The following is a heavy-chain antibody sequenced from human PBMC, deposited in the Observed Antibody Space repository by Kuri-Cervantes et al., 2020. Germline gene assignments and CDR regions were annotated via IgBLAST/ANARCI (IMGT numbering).Heavy chain of an antibody. CDR3: ARDWGRGLDV. Sequence: GESLKISCAASGFTFSKAWMSWVRQAPGKGLEWVGRLKTKADGGTSDYAAPVKGRFTISRDNAENLVYLQMNSLRVEDTAVYYCARDWGRGLDVWGKGTTVTVSS. CDR1: GFTFSKAW. V-gene: IGHV3-15*01. D-gene: IGHD3-16*01. J-gene: IGHJ6*04. CDR2: LKTKADGGTS.